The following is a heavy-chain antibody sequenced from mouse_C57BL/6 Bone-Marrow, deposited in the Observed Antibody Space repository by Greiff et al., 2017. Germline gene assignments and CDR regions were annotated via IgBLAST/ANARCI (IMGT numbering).Heavy chain of an antibody. CDR3: ARLGTTVFDY. D-gene: IGHD1-1*01. CDR1: GYTFTDYY. CDR2: INPYNGGT. V-gene: IGHV1-19*01. Sequence: EVQLKQSGPVLVKPGASVKMSCKASGYTFTDYYMNWVKQSHGKSLEWIGVINPYNGGTSYNQKFKGKATLTVDKSSSTAYMELNSLTSEDSAVYYCARLGTTVFDYWGQGTTLTVSS. J-gene: IGHJ2*01.